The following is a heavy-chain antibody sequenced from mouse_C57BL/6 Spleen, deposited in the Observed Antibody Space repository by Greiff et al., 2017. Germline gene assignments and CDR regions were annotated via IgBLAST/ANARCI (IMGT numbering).Heavy chain of an antibody. CDR2: IRNKANNHAT. J-gene: IGHJ4*01. Sequence: DVMLVESGGGLVQPGGSMKLSCAASGFTFSDAWMDWVRQSPEKGLEWVAEIRNKANNHATYYAESVKGRFTISRDDSKSSVYLQMNSLRAEDTGIYYCTSYYGKRKMAMDYWGQGTSVTVSS. CDR3: TSYYGKRKMAMDY. V-gene: IGHV6-6*01. CDR1: GFTFSDAW. D-gene: IGHD2-10*01.